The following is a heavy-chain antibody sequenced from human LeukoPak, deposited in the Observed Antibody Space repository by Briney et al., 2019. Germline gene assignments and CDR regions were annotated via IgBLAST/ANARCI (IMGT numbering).Heavy chain of an antibody. D-gene: IGHD1-26*01. CDR1: GYTFTSYG. J-gene: IGHJ6*02. V-gene: IGHV1-18*01. CDR2: ISAYNGNT. CDR3: AKWLSGFMVGATTDYYYYYGMDV. Sequence: GASVKVSCKASGYTFTSYGISWVRQAPGQGLEWMGWISAYNGNTNYAQKLQGRVTMTTDTSTSTAYMELRSPRSDDTAVYYCAKWLSGFMVGATTDYYYYYGMDVWGQGTTVTVSS.